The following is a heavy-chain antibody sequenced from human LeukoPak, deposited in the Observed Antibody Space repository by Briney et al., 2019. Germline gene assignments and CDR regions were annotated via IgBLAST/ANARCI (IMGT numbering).Heavy chain of an antibody. CDR1: GFTFSDSC. CDR3: SRDPRNNDY. CDR2: ISGSASDV. V-gene: IGHV3-11*01. J-gene: IGHJ4*02. Sequence: PGGSLRLSCAASGFTFSDSCMTWIRQAPGKGLELVSYISGSASDVNYIDSVRGRFTISRDNAKNSLYLHMNSLTVEDTAVYYCSRDPRNNDYWGQGTLVTVSS.